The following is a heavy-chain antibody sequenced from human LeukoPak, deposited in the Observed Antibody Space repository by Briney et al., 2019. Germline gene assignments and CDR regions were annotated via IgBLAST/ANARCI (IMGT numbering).Heavy chain of an antibody. CDR1: GFTFSSYA. D-gene: IGHD2-2*01. V-gene: IGHV3-30*04. Sequence: GGSLRLSCAASGFTFSSYAMHWVRQAPGKGLEWVAVISYDGSNKYYADSVKGRFTISRDNSKNTLYLQMNSLRAEDTAVYYCARGDMSGDIVVVPAVEGAFDIWGQGTMVTVSS. J-gene: IGHJ3*02. CDR3: ARGDMSGDIVVVPAVEGAFDI. CDR2: ISYDGSNK.